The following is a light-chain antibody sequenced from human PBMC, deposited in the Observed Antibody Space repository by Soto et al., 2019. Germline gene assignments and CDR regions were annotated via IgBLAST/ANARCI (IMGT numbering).Light chain of an antibody. CDR1: SSDVGGYNY. Sequence: QSALTQPPSASGSPGQSVTISCTGTSSDVGGYNYVSWYQQHPGKAPKLMIYEVSKRPSGVPDRFSGSKSGNTASLTVSGLQAEDEADYYCSSYAGSNTQVFGGGTKLTFL. CDR3: SSYAGSNTQV. V-gene: IGLV2-8*01. CDR2: EVS. J-gene: IGLJ3*02.